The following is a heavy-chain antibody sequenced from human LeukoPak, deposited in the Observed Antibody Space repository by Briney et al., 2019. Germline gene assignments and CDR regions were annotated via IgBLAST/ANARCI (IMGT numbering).Heavy chain of an antibody. CDR3: ARLKFYDSTGYSSGYYMDV. CDR1: GGAIISYY. CDR2: IYPTGNT. V-gene: IGHV4-4*07. Sequence: SETLSLTCSVSGGAIISYYWSWIRQPAGKGPEWIGRIYPTGNTDYNPSLKTRVTMSTDLSKKQFSLRLRSVTAADTAVYYCARLKFYDSTGYSSGYYMDVWGKGTAVTVSS. D-gene: IGHD3-22*01. J-gene: IGHJ6*03.